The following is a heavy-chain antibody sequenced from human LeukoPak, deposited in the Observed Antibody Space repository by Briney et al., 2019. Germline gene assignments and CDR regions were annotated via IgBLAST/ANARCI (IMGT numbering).Heavy chain of an antibody. V-gene: IGHV3-30*02. CDR1: GFTFSSYD. CDR3: ARGDYGSGSPYYYYYMDV. D-gene: IGHD3-10*01. J-gene: IGHJ6*03. Sequence: GGSLRLSCAPSGFTFSSYDMHWVRQAPGKGLEGVAFIRYDGSNKYYADSVKGRFTISRDNSKNTLFLQMNSLRAEDTAVYYCARGDYGSGSPYYYYYMDVWGKGTTVTISS. CDR2: IRYDGSNK.